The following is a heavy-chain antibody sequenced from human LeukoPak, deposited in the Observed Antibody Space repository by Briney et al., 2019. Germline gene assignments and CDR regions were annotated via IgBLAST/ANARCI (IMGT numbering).Heavy chain of an antibody. Sequence: SETLSLTCTVSGGSISSSSYYWGWIRQPPGKGLEWIGSIYYSGSTYYNPSLKSRVTISVDTSKNQFSLKLSSVTAADTAVYYCARDGRRGIPFDYWGQGTLVTVSS. D-gene: IGHD3-16*01. CDR3: ARDGRRGIPFDY. V-gene: IGHV4-39*07. CDR2: IYYSGST. J-gene: IGHJ4*02. CDR1: GGSISSSSYY.